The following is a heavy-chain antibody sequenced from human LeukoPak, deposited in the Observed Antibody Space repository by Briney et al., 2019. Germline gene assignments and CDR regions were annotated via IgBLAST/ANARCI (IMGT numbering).Heavy chain of an antibody. CDR1: GGTFSSYA. CDR3: ARGGLYSSSFDY. J-gene: IGHJ4*02. D-gene: IGHD6-13*01. CDR2: IIPIFGTA. V-gene: IGHV1-69*06. Sequence: SVKISCKASGGTFSSYAISWVRQAPGQGLEWMGGIIPIFGTANYAQKFQGRVTITADKSTSTAYMELSSLRSEDTAVYYCARGGLYSSSFDYWGQGTLVTVSS.